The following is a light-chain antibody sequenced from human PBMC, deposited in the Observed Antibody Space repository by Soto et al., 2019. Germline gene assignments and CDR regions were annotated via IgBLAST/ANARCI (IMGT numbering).Light chain of an antibody. CDR2: GAS. Sequence: EIVLTQSPGTLSLSPGERATLSCRASQSVRSRYLAWYQQKPGQAPRLLIYGASSRATGIPGRFSVSGSGTDFTLTISRLEPEDFAVYYCHQYGSSPSTFGQGTKV. CDR3: HQYGSSPST. V-gene: IGKV3-20*01. CDR1: QSVRSRY. J-gene: IGKJ1*01.